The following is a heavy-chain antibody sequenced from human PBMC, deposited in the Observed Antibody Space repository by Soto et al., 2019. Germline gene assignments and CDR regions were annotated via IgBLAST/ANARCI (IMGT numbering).Heavy chain of an antibody. CDR3: ARDLEYSSSWYERENYFDY. CDR2: IYHSGST. Sequence: PSETQSLTCAVSSGSIRSSNWLSWVRQPPGKGLEWIGEIYHSGSTNYNPSLKSRVTISVEKSKNLFALKLSSVTAADTAGYYCARDLEYSSSWYERENYFDYRGWGTLVTVSS. D-gene: IGHD6-13*01. CDR1: SGSIRSSNW. V-gene: IGHV4-4*02. J-gene: IGHJ4*02.